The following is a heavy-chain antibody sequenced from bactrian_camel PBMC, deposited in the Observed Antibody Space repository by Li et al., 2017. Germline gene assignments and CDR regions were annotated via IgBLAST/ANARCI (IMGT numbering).Heavy chain of an antibody. CDR2: VYGDGSNT. V-gene: IGHV3S7*01. J-gene: IGHJ7*01. Sequence: QVQLVESGGGLVQPGGSLRLSCAASGFTFSSYAVRWARQAPGKGLEWVSTIYGDVYGDGSNTYYADSVKGRFTISRDNSNNMLYLRMTELKPEDTAVYYCVRLASYGGSWSMDYWGKGTQVTVS. CDR1: GFTFSSYA. D-gene: IGHD6*01.